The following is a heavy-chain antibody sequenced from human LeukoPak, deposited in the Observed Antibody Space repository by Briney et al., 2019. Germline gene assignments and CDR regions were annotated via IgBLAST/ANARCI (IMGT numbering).Heavy chain of an antibody. D-gene: IGHD6-13*01. CDR3: ATSRYSSILNDY. J-gene: IGHJ4*02. CDR1: GYTFTGYY. V-gene: IGHV1-2*02. Sequence: ASVKVSCKASGYTFTGYYMHWVRQAPGQGLEWMGWINPNSGGTNYAQKFQGRVTMTRNTSISTAYMELSSLRSEDTAVYYCATSRYSSILNDYWGQGTLVTVSS. CDR2: INPNSGGT.